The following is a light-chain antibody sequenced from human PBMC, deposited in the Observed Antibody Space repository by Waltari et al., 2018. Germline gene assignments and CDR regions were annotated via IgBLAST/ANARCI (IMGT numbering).Light chain of an antibody. CDR2: EVS. CDR1: QSLLHSDGKTH. J-gene: IGKJ4*01. Sequence: DVVMTQTPLALSVTPGQPASTPSTSSQSLLHSDGKTHLYWYLQKPGQPPQLLIYEVSNRFSGVPDRFSGSGSGTDFTLKISRVEAEDVGLYYCMQSIQFPLTFGGGTKVEIK. CDR3: MQSIQFPLT. V-gene: IGKV2D-29*01.